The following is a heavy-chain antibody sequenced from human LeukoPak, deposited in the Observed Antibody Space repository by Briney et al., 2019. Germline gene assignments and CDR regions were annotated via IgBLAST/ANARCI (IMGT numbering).Heavy chain of an antibody. D-gene: IGHD2-2*01. CDR1: GFTFSSYS. V-gene: IGHV3-21*04. CDR3: AKGRYCSSTSCYEAGGDY. CDR2: ISSSSYI. Sequence: PGGSLRLSCAASGFTFSSYSMNWVRQAPGKGLEWVSSISSSSYIYYADSVKGRFTISRDNAKNSLYPQMNSLRAEDTAVYYCAKGRYCSSTSCYEAGGDYWGQGTLVTVSS. J-gene: IGHJ4*02.